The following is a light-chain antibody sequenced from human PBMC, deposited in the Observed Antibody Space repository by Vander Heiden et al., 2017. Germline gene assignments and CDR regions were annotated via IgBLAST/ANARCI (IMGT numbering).Light chain of an antibody. CDR1: QSISSW. J-gene: IGKJ1*01. CDR3: QQDNSLWT. CDR2: DAS. Sequence: DIQMTQSPSTLSAAVGDRVTITCRASQSISSWLAWYQQKPGKDPKLLIYDASRLQSGVPSRFSGSGSGTEFTLTISSLQPDDFATYYCQQDNSLWTFGQGTKVEIK. V-gene: IGKV1-5*01.